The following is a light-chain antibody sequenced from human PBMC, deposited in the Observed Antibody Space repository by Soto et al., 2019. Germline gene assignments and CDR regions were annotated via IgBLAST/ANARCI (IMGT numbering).Light chain of an antibody. V-gene: IGKV3-20*01. CDR2: GAS. Sequence: IVLTQSPGTLSLSPGERATLSCRASQSVSRTYLAWYQQKPGQAPRLIIYGASSRATGIPDRFSGSVSGTDCSLTISRLETEDVAVYYCQQYDSSTITFGQGTRLEIK. CDR3: QQYDSSTIT. CDR1: QSVSRTY. J-gene: IGKJ5*01.